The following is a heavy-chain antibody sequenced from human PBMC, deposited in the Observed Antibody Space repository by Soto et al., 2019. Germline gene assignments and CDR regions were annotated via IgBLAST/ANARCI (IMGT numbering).Heavy chain of an antibody. CDR2: IKSDGSST. Sequence: GGSLRLSCAASGFSLSSRWMHWVRQIPGKGLMWVSRIKSDGSSTSYADSVKGRFTISRDNSKNTLYLQMNSLRAEDTAVYYCARGGRGTNRRDAFDIWGQGTMVTVSS. D-gene: IGHD2-8*01. V-gene: IGHV3-74*01. J-gene: IGHJ3*02. CDR1: GFSLSSRW. CDR3: ARGGRGTNRRDAFDI.